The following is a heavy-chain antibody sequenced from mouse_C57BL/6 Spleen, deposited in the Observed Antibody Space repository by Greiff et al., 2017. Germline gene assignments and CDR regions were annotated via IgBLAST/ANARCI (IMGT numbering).Heavy chain of an antibody. CDR3: ARDSNYGDYFDY. Sequence: VQLQQSGAELVKPGASVKMSCKASGYTFTSYWITWVKQRPGQGLAWIGDIYPGSGSTNYNEKFKSKATLTVDTSSSTAYMQLSSLTSEDSAVFYCARDSNYGDYFDYWGQGTTLTVSS. CDR1: GYTFTSYW. V-gene: IGHV1-55*01. J-gene: IGHJ2*01. CDR2: IYPGSGST. D-gene: IGHD2-5*01.